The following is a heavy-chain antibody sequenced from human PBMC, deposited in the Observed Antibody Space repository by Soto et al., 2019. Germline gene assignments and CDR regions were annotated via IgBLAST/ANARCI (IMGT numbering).Heavy chain of an antibody. D-gene: IGHD4-17*01. V-gene: IGHV1-69*01. CDR2: IIPIFGTA. J-gene: IGHJ2*01. CDR3: ATTCGDEYGDYVDWYFDL. Sequence: QVQLVQSGAEVKKPGSSVKVSCEASGGTFSSYAISWVRQAPGQGLEWMGGIIPIFGTANYAQKFQGRVKITADESTSTAYMELSSLRSEDTAVYYCATTCGDEYGDYVDWYFDLWGRGPLVTVSS. CDR1: GGTFSSYA.